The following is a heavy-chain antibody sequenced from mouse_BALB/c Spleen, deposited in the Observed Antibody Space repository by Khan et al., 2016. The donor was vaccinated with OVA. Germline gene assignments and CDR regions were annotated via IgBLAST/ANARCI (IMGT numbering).Heavy chain of an antibody. CDR2: IDPENGNT. CDR1: GFNIKDYY. Sequence: PLKESGAELVRPGALVKLSCKASGFNIKDYYIHWVKQRPEQGLEWIGGIDPENGNTIYDPKFQGKASITADTSSNTAYLQLSSLTSEDTAVYYCTRDGYSPWFAYWGQGTLVTVSA. J-gene: IGHJ3*01. D-gene: IGHD2-3*01. V-gene: IGHV14-1*02. CDR3: TRDGYSPWFAY.